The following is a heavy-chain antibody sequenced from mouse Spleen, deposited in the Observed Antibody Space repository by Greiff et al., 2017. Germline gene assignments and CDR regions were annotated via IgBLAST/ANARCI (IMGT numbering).Heavy chain of an antibody. V-gene: IGHV1-54*01. CDR3: ARGDDYYYAMDY. CDR2: INPGSGGT. CDR1: GYAFTNYL. J-gene: IGHJ4*01. Sequence: VKVVESGAELVRPGTSVKVSCKASGYAFTNYLIEWVKQRPGQGLEWIGVINPGSGGTNYNEKFKGKATLTADKSSSTAYMQLSSLTSDDSAVYFCARGDDYYYAMDYWGQGTSVTVSS. D-gene: IGHD2-4*01.